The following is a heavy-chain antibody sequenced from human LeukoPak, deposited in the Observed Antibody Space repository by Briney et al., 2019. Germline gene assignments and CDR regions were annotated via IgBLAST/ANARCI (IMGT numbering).Heavy chain of an antibody. V-gene: IGHV3-11*06. CDR1: GFTFSDYY. CDR3: ARTPRYCSGGSCFDY. J-gene: IGHJ4*02. Sequence: GGSLRLSCAASGFTFSDYYMSWIRQAPGKGLEWVSYISSSSSYTNYADSVKGRFTISRDNAKNSLHLQMNSLRAEDTAVYYCARTPRYCSGGSCFDYWGQGTLVTVSS. CDR2: ISSSSSYT. D-gene: IGHD2-15*01.